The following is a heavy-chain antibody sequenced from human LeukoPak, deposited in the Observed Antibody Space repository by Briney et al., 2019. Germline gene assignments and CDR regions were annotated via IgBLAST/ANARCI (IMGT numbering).Heavy chain of an antibody. CDR1: GFTFSDYE. D-gene: IGHD3-10*02. CDR2: ISSSASII. J-gene: IGHJ6*04. CDR3: AELGITMIGGV. V-gene: IGHV3-48*03. Sequence: GGSLRLSCAASGFTFSDYEMNWVRQAPGKGLEWVSYISSSASIIYYSDSVKGRFTISRDNAKNSLYLQMNSLRAEDTAVYYCAELGITMIGGVWGKGTTVTISS.